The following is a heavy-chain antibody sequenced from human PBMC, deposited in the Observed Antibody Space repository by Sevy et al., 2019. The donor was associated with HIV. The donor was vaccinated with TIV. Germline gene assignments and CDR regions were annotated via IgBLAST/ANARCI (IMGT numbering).Heavy chain of an antibody. CDR3: AKANRYGDSAHYYYYGMDV. Sequence: GGCLRLSCAASGFTFDDYAMHWVRQAPGKGLEWVSGISWNSGSIGYADSVKGRFTISRDNAKNSLYLQMNSLRAEDTALYYCAKANRYGDSAHYYYYGMDVWGQGTTVTVSS. D-gene: IGHD4-17*01. J-gene: IGHJ6*02. CDR2: ISWNSGSI. V-gene: IGHV3-9*01. CDR1: GFTFDDYA.